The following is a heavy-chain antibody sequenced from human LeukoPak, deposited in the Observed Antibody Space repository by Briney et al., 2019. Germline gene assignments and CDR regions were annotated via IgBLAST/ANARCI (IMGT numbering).Heavy chain of an antibody. J-gene: IGHJ4*02. V-gene: IGHV7-4-1*01. D-gene: IGHD6-19*01. CDR1: GYTFTSYA. CDR3: VRARRGTVAGLDF. CDR2: INTNTGDP. Sequence: ASVKVSCKASGYTFTSYAMNWVRQAPGQGLEWMGWINTNTGDPTYAPDFKGRFFFSLDSSLTTTYLQISSLKADDTAVFYCVRARRGTVAGLDFWGQGTLVTVSS.